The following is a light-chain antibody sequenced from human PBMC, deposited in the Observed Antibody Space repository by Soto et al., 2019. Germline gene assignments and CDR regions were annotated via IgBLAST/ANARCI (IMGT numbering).Light chain of an antibody. CDR3: QQYNNWPRT. V-gene: IGKV3-15*01. J-gene: IGKJ1*01. Sequence: EILLTQSPGTLPRSPGERSTLSCSASQSVSNNYLAWYQQKPGQPPRLLMYGVYTRASGIPASFSGSGSGTEFTLTISSLQSEDFAVYYCQQYNNWPRTFGQGTKVDI. CDR2: GVY. CDR1: QSVSNN.